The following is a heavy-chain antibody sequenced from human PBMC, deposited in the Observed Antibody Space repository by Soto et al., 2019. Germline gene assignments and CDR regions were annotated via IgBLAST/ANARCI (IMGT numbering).Heavy chain of an antibody. D-gene: IGHD5-12*01. CDR3: ARDAPRDGYNNGFDY. CDR2: IYYSGST. Sequence: SETLSLTCTVSGGSVSSGSYYWSWIRQPPGKGLEWIGYIYYSGSTNYNPSLKSRVTISVDTSKNQFSLKLSSVTAADTAVYYCARDAPRDGYNNGFDYWGQGTLVTV. V-gene: IGHV4-61*01. CDR1: GGSVSSGSYY. J-gene: IGHJ4*02.